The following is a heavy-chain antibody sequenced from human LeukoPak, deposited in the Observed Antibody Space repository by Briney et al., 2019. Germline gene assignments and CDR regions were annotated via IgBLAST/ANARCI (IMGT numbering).Heavy chain of an antibody. CDR1: GFTFSSYS. Sequence: GSLRLSCAASGFTFSSYSMNWVRQAPGKGLEWVSSISSSSSYIYYADSVKGRFTISRDNAKNSLYLQMNSLRAEDTAVYYCARVALTTVVTKFDYWGQGTLVTVSS. D-gene: IGHD4-23*01. V-gene: IGHV3-21*01. CDR2: ISSSSSYI. CDR3: ARVALTTVVTKFDY. J-gene: IGHJ4*02.